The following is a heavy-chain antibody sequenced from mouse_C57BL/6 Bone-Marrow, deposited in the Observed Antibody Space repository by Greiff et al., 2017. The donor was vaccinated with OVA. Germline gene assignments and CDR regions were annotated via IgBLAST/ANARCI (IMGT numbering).Heavy chain of an antibody. CDR1: GFTFSSYG. J-gene: IGHJ1*03. CDR2: ISSGGSYT. D-gene: IGHD2-4*01. CDR3: ASPIYYDYGGYWYFDV. V-gene: IGHV5-6*01. Sequence: EVHLVESGGDLVKPGGSLKLSCAASGFTFSSYGMSWVRQTPDKRLEWVATISSGGSYTYYPDSVKGRFTISRDNAKNTLYLQMSSLKSEDTAMDYCASPIYYDYGGYWYFDVWGTGTTVTVSS.